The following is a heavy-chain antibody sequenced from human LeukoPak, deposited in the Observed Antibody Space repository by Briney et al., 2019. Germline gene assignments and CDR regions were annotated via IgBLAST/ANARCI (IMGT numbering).Heavy chain of an antibody. J-gene: IGHJ4*02. D-gene: IGHD4-17*01. Sequence: GGSLRLSCAASGFHFDTYAMSWVHQAPGKGLEWVSAVSGGGGSTYYADSVKGRFTISRDNSKKTLYLQMNSLRAEDTAVYYCAKDLDYGDYYFFDYWGQGTLVTVSS. CDR3: AKDLDYGDYYFFDY. CDR1: GFHFDTYA. V-gene: IGHV3-23*01. CDR2: VSGGGGST.